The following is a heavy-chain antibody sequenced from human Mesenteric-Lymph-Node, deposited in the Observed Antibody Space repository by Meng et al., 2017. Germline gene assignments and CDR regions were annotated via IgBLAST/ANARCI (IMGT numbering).Heavy chain of an antibody. CDR1: GFTFSNYA. J-gene: IGHJ4*02. D-gene: IGHD3-16*01. CDR3: ARARGGSDY. CDR2: IKQDGSEK. Sequence: GESLKISCAASGFTFSNYAMGWVRQAPGKGLEWVANIKQDGSEKYYVDSVKGRFTISRDNAKNSLYLQMNSLRAEDTAVYYCARARGGSDYWGQGTLVTVSS. V-gene: IGHV3-7*01.